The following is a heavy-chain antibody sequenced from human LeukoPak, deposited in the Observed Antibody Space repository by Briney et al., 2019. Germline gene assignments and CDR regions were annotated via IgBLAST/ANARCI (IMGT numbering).Heavy chain of an antibody. CDR2: ISASGDTT. J-gene: IGHJ4*02. D-gene: IGHD2-2*01. V-gene: IGHV3-23*01. CDR1: GYTFSSYA. CDR3: SCRYKTSTSCSFFYS. Sequence: PGGSLRLSCAASGYTFSSYAMGWVRQAPGKGLEWVSLISASGDTTYYADSVRGRFTISRDNSDNTLYLQMNSLKAEDTADYYLSCRYKTSTSCSFFYSWGQGTLVTVSS.